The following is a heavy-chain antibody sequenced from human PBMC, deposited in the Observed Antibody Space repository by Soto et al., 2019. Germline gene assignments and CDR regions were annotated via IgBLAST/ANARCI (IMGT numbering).Heavy chain of an antibody. CDR1: GYTFSGYY. D-gene: IGHD1-26*01. V-gene: IGHV1-2*04. CDR3: ARGDSGSYSGSGWFDP. J-gene: IGHJ5*02. CDR2: INPNSGGT. Sequence: ASVKVSCKASGYTFSGYYMHWVRQAPGQGLEWMGWINPNSGGTNYAQKFQGWVTMTRDTSISTAYMELSRLTSDDTAVYFCARGDSGSYSGSGWFDPWGQGTLVTVS.